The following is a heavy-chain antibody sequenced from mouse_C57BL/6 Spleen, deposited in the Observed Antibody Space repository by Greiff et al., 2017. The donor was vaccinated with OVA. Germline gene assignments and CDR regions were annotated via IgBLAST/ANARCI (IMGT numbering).Heavy chain of an antibody. V-gene: IGHV1-63*01. J-gene: IGHJ2*01. CDR3: ARGYYGSSYDY. D-gene: IGHD1-1*01. CDR1: GYTFTNYW. CDR2: IYPGGGYT. Sequence: VKLQQSGAELVRPGTSVKMSCKASGYTFTNYWIGWAKQRPGHGLEWIGDIYPGGGYTNYNEKFKGKATLTADKSSSTAYMQFSSLTSEDSAIYYCARGYYGSSYDYWGQGTTLTVSS.